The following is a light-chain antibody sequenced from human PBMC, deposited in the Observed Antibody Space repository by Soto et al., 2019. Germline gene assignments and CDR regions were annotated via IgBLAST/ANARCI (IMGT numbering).Light chain of an antibody. CDR2: EVS. V-gene: IGLV2-14*01. CDR3: SSYTSSSTLEV. J-gene: IGLJ2*01. Sequence: QSVLTQPASVSGSPGQSITISCTGTSSDVGGYNYVSWYQQHPGKAPKLMIYEVSNRPSGVSNRFSGSKSGNTASLTISGLQAEDEADYYCSSYTSSSTLEVFGGG. CDR1: SSDVGGYNY.